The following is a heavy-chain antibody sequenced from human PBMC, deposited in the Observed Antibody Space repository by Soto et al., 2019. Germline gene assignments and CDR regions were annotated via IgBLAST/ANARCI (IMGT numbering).Heavy chain of an antibody. J-gene: IGHJ5*02. D-gene: IGHD4-4*01. Sequence: SETLSLTCTVSGGSISSYYWSWIRQPPGKGLEWIGYIYYSGSTNYNPSLKSRVTISVDTSKNQFSLKLSSVTAADTAVYYCARGGMEKPTVTTGINWFDPWGQGTLVTVSS. CDR3: ARGGMEKPTVTTGINWFDP. CDR2: IYYSGST. CDR1: GGSISSYY. V-gene: IGHV4-59*01.